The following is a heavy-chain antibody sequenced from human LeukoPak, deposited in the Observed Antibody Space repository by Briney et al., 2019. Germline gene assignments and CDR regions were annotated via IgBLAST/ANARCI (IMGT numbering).Heavy chain of an antibody. CDR2: INPSGGST. Sequence: ASVKVYCKASGYTFTSYYMHWVRQAPGQGLEWMGIINPSGGSTSYAQKFQGRVTMTRDTSASTVYMELSSLRSEDTAVYYCARTTRRLVITDYWGQGTLVTVSS. CDR1: GYTFTSYY. J-gene: IGHJ4*02. CDR3: ARTTRRLVITDY. D-gene: IGHD3-10*01. V-gene: IGHV1-46*01.